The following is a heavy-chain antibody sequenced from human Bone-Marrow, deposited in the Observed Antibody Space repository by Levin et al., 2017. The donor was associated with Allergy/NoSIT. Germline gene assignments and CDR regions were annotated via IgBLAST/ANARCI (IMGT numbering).Heavy chain of an antibody. J-gene: IGHJ4*02. V-gene: IGHV3-23*01. CDR2: ISGSGGST. Sequence: GESLKISCAASGFTFSSYAMSWVRQAPGKGLEWVSAISGSGGSTYYADSVKGRFTISRDNSKNTLYLQMNSLRAEDTAVYYCAKDPYSSGWYADYWGQGTLVTVSS. CDR1: GFTFSSYA. CDR3: AKDPYSSGWYADY. D-gene: IGHD6-19*01.